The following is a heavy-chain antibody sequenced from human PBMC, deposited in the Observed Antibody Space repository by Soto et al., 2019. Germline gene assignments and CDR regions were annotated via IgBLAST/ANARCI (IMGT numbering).Heavy chain of an antibody. Sequence: ASVKVSCKASGYTFTSYGISWVRQAPGQGLEWMGWISAYNGNTNYAQKLQGRVTMTTDTSTSTAYMELRSLRSDDTAVYYCARDGVEITGTTRSFDYWGQGTLVTVSS. CDR2: ISAYNGNT. D-gene: IGHD1-20*01. CDR3: ARDGVEITGTTRSFDY. V-gene: IGHV1-18*01. J-gene: IGHJ4*02. CDR1: GYTFTSYG.